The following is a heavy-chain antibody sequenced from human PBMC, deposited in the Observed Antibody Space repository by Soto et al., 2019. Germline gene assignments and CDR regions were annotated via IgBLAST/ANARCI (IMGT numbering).Heavy chain of an antibody. Sequence: ASVKVSCKASGYTFPNYAIHWVRQAPGQRLEWMGWINAGNGDTLYSHKFQGRVTITSDTSASTAYMELSSLRSEDTAAYYCARGYCSTTSCQYYPDYWGQGTLVTVSS. CDR3: ARGYCSTTSCQYYPDY. J-gene: IGHJ4*02. CDR1: GYTFPNYA. D-gene: IGHD2-2*01. V-gene: IGHV1-3*01. CDR2: INAGNGDT.